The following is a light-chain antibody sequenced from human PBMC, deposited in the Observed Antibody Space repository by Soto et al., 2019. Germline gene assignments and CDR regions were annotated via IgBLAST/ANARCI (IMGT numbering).Light chain of an antibody. J-gene: IGLJ2*01. V-gene: IGLV1-40*01. CDR1: SSNIGAGYD. Sequence: QLVLTQPPSVSGAPGQRVTISCTGSSSNIGAGYDVHWYQQLPGTAPKLLIYGNSNRPSGVPDRFSGSKSGPSASLAITGLQAEDEADYYCQSYDSSLSGVVFGGGTKLTVL. CDR3: QSYDSSLSGVV. CDR2: GNS.